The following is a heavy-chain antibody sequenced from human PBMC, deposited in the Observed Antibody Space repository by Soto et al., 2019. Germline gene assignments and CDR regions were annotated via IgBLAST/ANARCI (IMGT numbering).Heavy chain of an antibody. D-gene: IGHD1-26*01. Sequence: PSETLSLTCTVSGGSVGSSSYYWGWVRQPPGKGLEWIGSVYYSGSTYYNPSLESRVTISVDKSKNQFSLKLMSLSAADTAVYYCGRREVLAPIPYYFDYWGQGALVNVSS. CDR2: VYYSGST. J-gene: IGHJ4*02. V-gene: IGHV4-39*01. CDR3: GRREVLAPIPYYFDY. CDR1: GGSVGSSSYY.